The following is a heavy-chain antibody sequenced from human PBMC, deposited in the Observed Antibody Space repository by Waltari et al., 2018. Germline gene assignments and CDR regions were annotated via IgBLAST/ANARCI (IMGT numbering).Heavy chain of an antibody. J-gene: IGHJ4*02. CDR1: GGSISSYY. V-gene: IGHV4-59*01. CDR3: ARSEKVAAANFDY. CDR2: IYYSGST. D-gene: IGHD2-2*01. Sequence: QVQLQESGPGLVKPSETLSLTCTVSGGSISSYYWSWIRQPPGKGLEWIGYIYYSGSTNYNPSLRSRVTISVDTSKNQFSLKLSSVTAADTAVYYCARSEKVAAANFDYWGQGTLVTVSS.